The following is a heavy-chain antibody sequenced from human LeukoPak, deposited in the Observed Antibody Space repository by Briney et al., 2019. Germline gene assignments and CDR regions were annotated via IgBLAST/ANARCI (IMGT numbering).Heavy chain of an antibody. D-gene: IGHD3-10*01. CDR2: INPSGGST. J-gene: IGHJ5*02. CDR1: GYTFTNFY. Sequence: ASVKVSCKASGYTFTNFYMHWVRQAPGQGLEWMGVINPSGGSTIYAQNFQGRVTMTRDTSTSTVYMELSSLRSEDTAVYYCARFGEVRGSGSYCFDPWGQGTLVTVSS. CDR3: ARFGEVRGSGSYCFDP. V-gene: IGHV1-46*01.